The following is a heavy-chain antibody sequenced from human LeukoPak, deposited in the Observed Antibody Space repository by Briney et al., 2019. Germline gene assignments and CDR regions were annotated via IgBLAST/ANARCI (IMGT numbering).Heavy chain of an antibody. D-gene: IGHD5-18*01. CDR1: GGSISSYY. CDR3: ARPVKGYIDSYHYTDV. CDR2: ISDSGST. V-gene: IGHV4-59*08. Sequence: PSETLSLTCTVSGGSISSYYWSWIRQPPGKGLEWIGYISDSGSTNYNPSLKGRVTIFADTSKNQFSLRLSSVTAADTAVYFCARPVKGYIDSYHYTDVWGKGTTVTVSS. J-gene: IGHJ6*03.